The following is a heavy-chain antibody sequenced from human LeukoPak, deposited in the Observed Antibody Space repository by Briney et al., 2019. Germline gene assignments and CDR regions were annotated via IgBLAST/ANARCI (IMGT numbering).Heavy chain of an antibody. D-gene: IGHD6-13*01. J-gene: IGHJ6*03. CDR2: IIPIFGTA. CDR1: GGTFSSYA. CDR3: ARDGVAAALPYYYYYMDV. Sequence: ASVKVSCKASGGTFSSYAISWVRQAPVQGLEWMGGIIPIFGTANYAQKFQGRVTITTDESTSTAYMELSSLRSEDTAVYYCARDGVAAALPYYYYYMDVWGKGTTVTVSS. V-gene: IGHV1-69*05.